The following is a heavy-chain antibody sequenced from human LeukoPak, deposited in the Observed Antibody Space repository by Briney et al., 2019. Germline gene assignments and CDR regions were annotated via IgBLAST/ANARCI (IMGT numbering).Heavy chain of an antibody. CDR3: ARGWRFSSGYRKYFQH. V-gene: IGHV1-8*02. J-gene: IGHJ1*01. CDR1: GYTFTSYY. Sequence: ASVKVSCKASGYTFTSYYMHWVRQATGQGLGWMGWMNPNSGNTGYAQKFQGRVTMTRNTSISTAYMELSSLRSEDTAVYYCARGWRFSSGYRKYFQHWGQGTLVTVSS. D-gene: IGHD3-22*01. CDR2: MNPNSGNT.